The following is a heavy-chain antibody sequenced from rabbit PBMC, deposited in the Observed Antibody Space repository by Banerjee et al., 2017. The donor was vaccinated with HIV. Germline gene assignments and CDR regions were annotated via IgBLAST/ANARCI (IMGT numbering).Heavy chain of an antibody. CDR3: ARASYYAYGYAAYGKL. Sequence: QSLEESGGDLVKPGASLTLTCTASGFSFSSNYWICWVRQAPGKGLEWIGCIYGGSSGSTYYASLAKGRFTISKTSSTTVTLQMTSLTAADTATYFCARASYYAYGYAAYGKLWGPGTLVTVS. D-gene: IGHD6-1*01. CDR2: IYGGSSGST. J-gene: IGHJ4*01. V-gene: IGHV1S40*01. CDR1: GFSFSSNYW.